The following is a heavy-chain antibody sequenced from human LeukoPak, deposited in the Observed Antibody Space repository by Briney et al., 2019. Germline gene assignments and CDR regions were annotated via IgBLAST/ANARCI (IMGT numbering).Heavy chain of an antibody. Sequence: GGSLRLSCAASGFTFSDYYMSWIRQAPGKGLEWVSAISGSGGSTYYADSVKGRFTISRDNSKNTLYLQMNSLRAEDTAVYYCAKDLLTFIAVAAMDVWGKGTTVTVSS. CDR3: AKDLLTFIAVAAMDV. CDR2: ISGSGGST. D-gene: IGHD6-19*01. J-gene: IGHJ6*04. CDR1: GFTFSDYY. V-gene: IGHV3-23*01.